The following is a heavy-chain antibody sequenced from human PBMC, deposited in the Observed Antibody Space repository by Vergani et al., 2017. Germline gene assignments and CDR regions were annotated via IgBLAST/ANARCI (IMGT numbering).Heavy chain of an antibody. CDR3: ARHRGSGGFLPSSYFDGMAV. D-gene: IGHD3-10*01. J-gene: IGHJ6*02. CDR1: DSSIMTNPY. Sequence: QVQLQESGPGLVKPSETLTLTCDVSDSSIMTNPYWGWFRQSPGKGLEWIGCIHHSVDTHYNSSLKSRVSISIVSSSKFSLSLTSVTAADTAIYYCARHRGSGGFLPSSYFDGMAVWGHGTTVTVSS. V-gene: IGHV4-38-2*01. CDR2: IHHSVDT.